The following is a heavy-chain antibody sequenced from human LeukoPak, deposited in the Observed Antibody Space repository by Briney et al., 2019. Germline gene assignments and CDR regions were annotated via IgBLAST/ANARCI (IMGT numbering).Heavy chain of an antibody. CDR3: AKDKSDCSSISCYTPFDY. V-gene: IGHV3-9*01. D-gene: IGHD2-2*02. Sequence: GRSLRLSCAASGFTFDDYAMHWVRQAPGKGLEWVSGISWNSGAIGYADSVKGRFTISRDNAKNSLYLQMNGLRAEDTALYYCAKDKSDCSSISCYTPFDYWGQGTLVTVSS. J-gene: IGHJ4*02. CDR1: GFTFDDYA. CDR2: ISWNSGAI.